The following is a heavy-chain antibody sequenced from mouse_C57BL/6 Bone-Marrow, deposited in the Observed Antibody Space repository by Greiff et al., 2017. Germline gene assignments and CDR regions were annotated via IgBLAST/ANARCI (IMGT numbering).Heavy chain of an antibody. J-gene: IGHJ1*03. CDR2: IYPGSGCT. V-gene: IGHV1-55*01. D-gene: IGHD1-1*01. CDR3: ARNYDGSSYWYFDV. CDR1: GYTFTSYW. Sequence: QVQLQQPGAELVKPGASVKMSCKASGYTFTSYWITWVKQRPGQGLEWIGDIYPGSGCTNYNEKFKSKATLTVDTSSSTAYMQLSSLTSEDSAVYYCARNYDGSSYWYFDVWGTGTTVTVSS.